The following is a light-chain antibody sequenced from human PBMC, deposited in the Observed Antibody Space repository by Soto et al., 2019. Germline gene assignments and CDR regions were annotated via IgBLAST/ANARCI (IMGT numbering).Light chain of an antibody. CDR3: CSYAGSYTWV. Sequence: QSALTQPRSVSGSPGQSVTISCTGTSSDVGDYNYVSWYQQHPGKAPKLLIYAVNMRPSGVPYRFSGSKSGNTASLTISGLQAEDEADYSCCSYAGSYTWVFGGGTKLTVL. V-gene: IGLV2-11*01. J-gene: IGLJ3*02. CDR2: AVN. CDR1: SSDVGDYNY.